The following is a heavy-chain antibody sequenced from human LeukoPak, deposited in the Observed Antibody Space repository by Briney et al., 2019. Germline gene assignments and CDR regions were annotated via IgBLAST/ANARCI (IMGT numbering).Heavy chain of an antibody. D-gene: IGHD3-10*01. V-gene: IGHV4-34*01. Sequence: SETLSLTCAVYGGSFSGYYWSWIRQPPGKGLEWIGEVNHSGSTNYNPSLKSRVTISVDTSKNQFSLKLSSVTAADTAVYYCARGKTYYYGSGSYGPPFDYWGQGTLVTVSS. CDR3: ARGKTYYYGSGSYGPPFDY. CDR2: VNHSGST. CDR1: GGSFSGYY. J-gene: IGHJ4*02.